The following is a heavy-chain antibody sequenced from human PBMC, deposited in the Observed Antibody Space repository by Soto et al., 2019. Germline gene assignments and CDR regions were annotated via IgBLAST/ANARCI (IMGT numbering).Heavy chain of an antibody. V-gene: IGHV1-18*01. CDR3: ARGLSPGRTSHCYTL. J-gene: IGHJ4*02. Sequence: ASVKVSCKASGYTFNSYGISWVRQNPGQGLEWMGWISAYNGNTNYAQKLQGRVTMTTDTSTGTAYMELRSLRSDDTAVYYCARGLSPGRTSHCYTLWGQGTLVTVSS. CDR1: GYTFNSYG. D-gene: IGHD2-2*02. CDR2: ISAYNGNT.